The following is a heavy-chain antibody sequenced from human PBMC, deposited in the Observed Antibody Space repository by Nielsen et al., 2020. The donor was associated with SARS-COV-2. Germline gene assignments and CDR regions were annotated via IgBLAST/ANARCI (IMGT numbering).Heavy chain of an antibody. Sequence: VRQAPGKGLEWVGRIKSKTDGGTTDYAAPVKGRFTISRDDSKNTLYLQMNSLKTEDTAVYYCIMTTVTTADYWGQGTLVTVSS. CDR3: IMTTVTTADY. D-gene: IGHD4-17*01. V-gene: IGHV3-15*01. J-gene: IGHJ4*02. CDR2: IKSKTDGGTT.